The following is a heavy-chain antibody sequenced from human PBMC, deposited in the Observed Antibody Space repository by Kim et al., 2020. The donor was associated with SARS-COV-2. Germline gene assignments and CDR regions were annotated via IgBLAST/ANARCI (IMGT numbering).Heavy chain of an antibody. CDR1: GFTFSSYW. CDR3: ARDGDLYSSGKDACDI. CDR2: IKQDGNQK. Sequence: GGSLRLSCAASGFTFSSYWMTWVRQAPGKGLEWVANIKQDGNQKYYVDSVKGRFTISRDNAKNSLYLQMNSLRAEDTAVYYWARDGDLYSSGKDACDIWG. J-gene: IGHJ3*02. D-gene: IGHD6-19*01. V-gene: IGHV3-7*01.